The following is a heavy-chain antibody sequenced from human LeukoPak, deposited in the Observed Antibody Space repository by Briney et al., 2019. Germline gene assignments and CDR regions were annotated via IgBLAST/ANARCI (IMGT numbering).Heavy chain of an antibody. CDR1: GFTFSNYG. Sequence: GGSLRLSCVASGFTFSNYGMHWVRQAPGKGLEWVAFIRNDGSIRYYVDSVRGRFTISRDNSKNTLYLQMNSLRAEDTAVYYCAREGVVGASANHYDYWGLGSLVTVSS. V-gene: IGHV3-30*02. D-gene: IGHD1-26*01. CDR2: IRNDGSIR. CDR3: AREGVVGASANHYDY. J-gene: IGHJ4*02.